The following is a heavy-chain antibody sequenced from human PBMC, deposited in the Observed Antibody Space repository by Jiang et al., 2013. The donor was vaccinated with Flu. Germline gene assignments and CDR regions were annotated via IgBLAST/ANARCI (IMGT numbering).Heavy chain of an antibody. CDR3: ARREGAFDI. CDR2: YTIWEH. J-gene: IGHJ3*02. CDR1: YY. Sequence: YYWGWIRQPPGRGWSGLGLYTIWEHLLQPSLKSRVTISVDTSKNQFSLKPSSVTAADTAVYYCARREGAFDIWGQGTMVTVSS. V-gene: IGHV4-39*01.